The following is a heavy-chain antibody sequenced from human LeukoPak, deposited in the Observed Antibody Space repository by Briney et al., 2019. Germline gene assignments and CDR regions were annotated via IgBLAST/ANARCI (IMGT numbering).Heavy chain of an antibody. CDR3: ARDPRLRYFDY. Sequence: ASVKVSCKASGYTFTSYYMHWVRQAPGQGLEWMGLINPTGGSTGYAQKFQGRVTMTRDMSTSTDYMELSSLRSEDTAIYYCARDPRLRYFDYWGQGTLVTVSS. J-gene: IGHJ4*02. CDR2: INPTGGST. V-gene: IGHV1-46*01. CDR1: GYTFTSYY. D-gene: IGHD3-9*01.